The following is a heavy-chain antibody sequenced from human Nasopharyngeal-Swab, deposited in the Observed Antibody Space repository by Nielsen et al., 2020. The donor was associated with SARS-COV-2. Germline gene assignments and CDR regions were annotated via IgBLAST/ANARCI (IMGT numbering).Heavy chain of an antibody. CDR2: NYYSGST. CDR1: GGSISSSSYY. D-gene: IGHD4-17*01. Sequence: SETLSLTCTVSGGSISSSSYYWSWLRQPPGKGLEWNGYNYYSGSTNYNPSLKSRVTISVDTSKNQFSLKLSSVTAADTAVYYCARAQDGDPYYYYYGMDVWGQGTTVTVSS. CDR3: ARAQDGDPYYYYYGMDV. V-gene: IGHV4-61*01. J-gene: IGHJ6*02.